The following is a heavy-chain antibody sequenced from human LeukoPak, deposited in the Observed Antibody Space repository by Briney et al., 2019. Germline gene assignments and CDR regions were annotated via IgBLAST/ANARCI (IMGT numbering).Heavy chain of an antibody. D-gene: IGHD3-3*01. CDR1: GYTLTELS. V-gene: IGHV1-46*01. Sequence: ASVKVSCKVSGYTLTELSMHWVRQAPGQGLEWMGIINPSGGSTSYAQKFQGRVTMARDTSTSTVYMELSSLRSEDTAVYYCARGHDFWSGYYTGVDYWGQGTLVTVSS. CDR2: INPSGGST. J-gene: IGHJ4*02. CDR3: ARGHDFWSGYYTGVDY.